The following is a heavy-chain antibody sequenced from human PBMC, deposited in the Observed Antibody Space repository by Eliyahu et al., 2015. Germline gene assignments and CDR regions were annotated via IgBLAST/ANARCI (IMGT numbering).Heavy chain of an antibody. CDR3: AREYDFWSGYYTGGYYYGMDV. J-gene: IGHJ6*02. CDR2: ISSSSSTI. Sequence: EVQLVESGGGLVQPGGSLRLSCXASGFXFXSYXXXWVRQAPGKGLEWVSYISSSSSTIYYADSVKGRFTISRDNAKNSLYLQMNSLRAEDTAVYYCAREYDFWSGYYTGGYYYGMDVWGQGTTVTVSS. V-gene: IGHV3-48*01. CDR1: GFXFXSYX. D-gene: IGHD3-3*01.